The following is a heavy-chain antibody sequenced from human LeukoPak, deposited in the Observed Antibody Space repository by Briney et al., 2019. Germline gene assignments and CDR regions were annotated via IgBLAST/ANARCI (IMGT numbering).Heavy chain of an antibody. D-gene: IGHD2-15*01. J-gene: IGHJ3*02. CDR1: GGTFSSYA. CDR2: IIPIFGTA. V-gene: IGHV1-69*13. CDR3: ARIEGGTTTDDAFDI. Sequence: ASVKVSCKASGGTFSSYAISWVRQAPGQGLEWMGGIIPIFGTANYAQKFQGRVTITADESTSTAYMELSSLRSEDTAVYYCARIEGGTTTDDAFDIWGQGTMVTVSS.